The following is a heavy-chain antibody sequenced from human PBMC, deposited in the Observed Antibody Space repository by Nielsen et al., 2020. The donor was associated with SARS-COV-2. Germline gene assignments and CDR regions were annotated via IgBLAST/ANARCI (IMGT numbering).Heavy chain of an antibody. CDR2: ISDSSSTI. CDR1: GFIFSDYS. V-gene: IGHV3-48*01. Sequence: GESLKISCAASGFIFSDYSMNWVRQAPGKGLELVSHISDSSSTIYYADSVKGRFTISRDNAKNSLYLQMNSLRAEDTAVYYCVRDAASIMGATTPSWGQGTLVTVSS. D-gene: IGHD1-26*01. CDR3: VRDAASIMGATTPS. J-gene: IGHJ5*02.